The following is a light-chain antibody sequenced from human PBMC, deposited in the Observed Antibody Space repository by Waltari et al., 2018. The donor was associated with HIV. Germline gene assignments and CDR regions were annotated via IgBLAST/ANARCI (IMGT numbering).Light chain of an antibody. V-gene: IGLV3-21*02. J-gene: IGLJ3*02. Sequence: SYVLTQPPSVSVAPGQTARISCGGNNIETKSVHWYHQKPGQAPVLVVYDDSDRPSGIPERFSGSNSGNTATLTISRVEPGDEADYYCQVWLSFLDHPGVFGGGTKLTVL. CDR2: DDS. CDR3: QVWLSFLDHPGV. CDR1: NIETKS.